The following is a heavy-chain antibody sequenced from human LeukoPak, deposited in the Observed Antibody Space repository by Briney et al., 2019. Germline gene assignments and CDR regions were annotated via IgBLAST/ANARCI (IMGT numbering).Heavy chain of an antibody. CDR2: ISYDGSNK. CDR1: GFTVSSNY. V-gene: IGHV3-30*18. J-gene: IGHJ4*02. D-gene: IGHD3-22*01. Sequence: GGSLRLSCAASGFTVSSNYMSWVRQAPGKGLEWVAVISYDGSNKYYADSVKGRFTISRDNSKNTLYLQMNSLRAEDTAVYYCAKEQDYYDSSGLRWGRGTLVTVSS. CDR3: AKEQDYYDSSGLR.